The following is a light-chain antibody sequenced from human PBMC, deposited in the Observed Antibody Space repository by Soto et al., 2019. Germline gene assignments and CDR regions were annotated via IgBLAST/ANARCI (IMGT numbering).Light chain of an antibody. CDR2: GAS. Sequence: PGSRFPLSCRASQTVSSDTLAWYQQKPGQAPRLLIYGASTRAPGFPARFSGSGSGTDFTLTIGSLEPEDFAVYYCQQRSNLPLTFGQGTRLDIK. V-gene: IGKV3-11*01. CDR1: QTVSSD. CDR3: QQRSNLPLT. J-gene: IGKJ1*01.